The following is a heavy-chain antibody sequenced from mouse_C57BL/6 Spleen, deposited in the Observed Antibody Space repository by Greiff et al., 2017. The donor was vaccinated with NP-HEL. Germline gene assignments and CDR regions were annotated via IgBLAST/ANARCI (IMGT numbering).Heavy chain of an antibody. D-gene: IGHD1-1*01. V-gene: IGHV1-15*01. CDR1: GYTFTDYE. Sequence: VQLQQSGAELVRPGASVTLSCKASGYTFTDYEMHWVKQTPVHGLEWIGALDPETGGTAYNQKFKGKAILTADKSSSTAYMELRSLTSEDSAVYYCTRALRFAYWGQGTLVTVSA. CDR3: TRALRFAY. CDR2: LDPETGGT. J-gene: IGHJ3*01.